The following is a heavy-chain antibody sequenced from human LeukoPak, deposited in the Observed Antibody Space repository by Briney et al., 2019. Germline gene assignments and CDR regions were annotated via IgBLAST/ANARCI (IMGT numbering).Heavy chain of an antibody. CDR1: GFTFSSYS. D-gene: IGHD6-13*01. CDR3: ARGRAAAGTGY. J-gene: IGHJ4*02. CDR2: ISSSSSYI. V-gene: IGHV3-21*01. Sequence: PGGSLRLSCAASGFTFSSYSMNWVRQVPGKGLEWVSSISSSSSYIYYADSVKGRFTISRDNAKNSLYLQMNSLRAEDTAVYYCARGRAAAGTGYWGQGTLVTVSS.